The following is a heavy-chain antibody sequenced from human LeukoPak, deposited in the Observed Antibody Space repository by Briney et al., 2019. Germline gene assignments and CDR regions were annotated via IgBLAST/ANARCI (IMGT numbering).Heavy chain of an antibody. CDR3: ARRGDQGIAAAGDAFDI. Sequence: SETLSLTCAVYGGSFSGYYWSWIRQPPGKGLEWIGEINHSGGTNYNPSLKSRVTISVDTSKNQFSLKLSSVTAADTAVYYCARRGDQGIAAAGDAFDIWGQGTMVTVSS. CDR2: INHSGGT. CDR1: GGSFSGYY. J-gene: IGHJ3*02. V-gene: IGHV4-34*01. D-gene: IGHD6-13*01.